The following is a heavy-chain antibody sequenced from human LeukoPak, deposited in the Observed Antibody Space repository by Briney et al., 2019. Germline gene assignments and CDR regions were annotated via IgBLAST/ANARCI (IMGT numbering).Heavy chain of an antibody. D-gene: IGHD5-18*01. Sequence: GGSLRLSCAASGFTFSSYWMTWVRQAPGKGLEWVANIKQDGSEKYYVDSVKGRFTISRDNAKNSLYLQMNSLRAEDTAVYYCARGDPQYGYGYYYYYYMDVWGKGTTVTVSS. V-gene: IGHV3-7*01. J-gene: IGHJ6*03. CDR2: IKQDGSEK. CDR3: ARGDPQYGYGYYYYYYMDV. CDR1: GFTFSSYW.